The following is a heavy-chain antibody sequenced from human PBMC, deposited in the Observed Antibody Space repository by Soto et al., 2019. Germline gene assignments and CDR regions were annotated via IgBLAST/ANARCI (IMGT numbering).Heavy chain of an antibody. J-gene: IGHJ6*02. V-gene: IGHV4-30-2*01. CDR3: ASISTSYYYGMDV. D-gene: IGHD2-2*01. CDR2: IYHSRST. CDR1: GGSISSGGYS. Sequence: QLQLQESGSGLVKPSQTLSLTCAVSGGSISSGGYSWSWIRQPPGKGLEWIGYIYHSRSTYYNPSLKRRVTISVDRSKNQCSLKLSSVTAADTAVYYCASISTSYYYGMDVWGQGTTVTVSS.